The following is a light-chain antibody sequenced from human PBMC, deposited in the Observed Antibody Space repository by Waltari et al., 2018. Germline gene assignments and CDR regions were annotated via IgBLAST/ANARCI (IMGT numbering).Light chain of an antibody. V-gene: IGLV2-14*03. CDR2: GVS. J-gene: IGLJ3*02. Sequence: QSALTQPASVSGSPGQSITISCSGTGSDLGGFNYVSWYQQRPGKAPKLLIYGVSQRPSGVSDRFSGSKSGNRASLTISGLQAEDDSDYYCCSYTTTTTWVFGGGTKLTVL. CDR1: GSDLGGFNY. CDR3: CSYTTTTTWV.